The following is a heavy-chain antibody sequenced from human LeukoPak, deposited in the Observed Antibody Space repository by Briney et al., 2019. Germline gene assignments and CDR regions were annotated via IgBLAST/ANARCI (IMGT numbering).Heavy chain of an antibody. CDR1: GITLSNYG. Sequence: PGGSLRLSCAVSGITLSNYGMSWVRQAPGKGLEWVAGISDSGCSTNYADSVKGRFTISRDNPKHTLYLQMNSLRAEDTAVYFCAKRGVVIRVILVGFHKEAYYFDSWGKGALVTVSS. J-gene: IGHJ4*02. CDR2: ISDSGCST. D-gene: IGHD2-15*01. CDR3: AKRGVVIRVILVGFHKEAYYFDS. V-gene: IGHV3-23*01.